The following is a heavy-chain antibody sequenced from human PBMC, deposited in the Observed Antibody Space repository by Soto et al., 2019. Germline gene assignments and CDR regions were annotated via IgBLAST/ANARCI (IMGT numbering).Heavy chain of an antibody. CDR3: AKGAIGRLDY. D-gene: IGHD1-26*01. V-gene: IGHV3-23*01. J-gene: IGHJ4*02. CDR2: IRASGVTT. CDR1: GFTFSNYA. Sequence: DVQLLDSGGGLVQPGRSPRLSCAASGFTFSNYAMSWVRQAPGKGLEWVSTIRASGVTTFYADSARGRFTISRDNSKNTLSLQMNSLTADDTSIYYCAKGAIGRLDYWGQGTLVTVSS.